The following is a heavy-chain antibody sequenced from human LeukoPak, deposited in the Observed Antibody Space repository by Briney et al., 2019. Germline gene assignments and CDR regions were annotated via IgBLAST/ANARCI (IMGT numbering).Heavy chain of an antibody. Sequence: PSETLSLTCTVSGGSISSYYWSWIRQPPGKGLEWIGYIYYSGSIKYNPSLKSRVTMSVDTSKNQFSLKLSSVTAADTAVYYRARGSWIQSSPAIYYFDYWGQGTLVTVSS. V-gene: IGHV4-59*01. CDR2: IYYSGSI. CDR3: ARGSWIQSSPAIYYFDY. CDR1: GGSISSYY. D-gene: IGHD5-18*01. J-gene: IGHJ4*02.